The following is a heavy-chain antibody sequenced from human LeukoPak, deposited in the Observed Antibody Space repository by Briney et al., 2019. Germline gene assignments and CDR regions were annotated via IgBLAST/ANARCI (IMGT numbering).Heavy chain of an antibody. J-gene: IGHJ4*02. CDR1: GYSFTSYW. Sequence: GESLKISCKGSGYSFTSYWIGWVRRMPGKGLEWRGSIYPGDSDTRYSPSFQGQVTISADKSISTAYLQWSSLKASDTAIYYCGRWLDDGGIDYWGQGTLVTVSS. D-gene: IGHD6-19*01. V-gene: IGHV5-51*01. CDR2: IYPGDSDT. CDR3: GRWLDDGGIDY.